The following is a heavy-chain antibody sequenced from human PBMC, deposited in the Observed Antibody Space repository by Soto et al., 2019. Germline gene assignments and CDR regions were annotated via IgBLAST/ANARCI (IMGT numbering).Heavy chain of an antibody. CDR1: GFTVSNYG. CDR3: AKIMNEITYYGMDV. D-gene: IGHD1-1*01. CDR2: ISSDGTDT. J-gene: IGHJ6*01. Sequence: EVQVVESGGGLVQPGGSLRLSCTASGFTVSNYGMRWVRQAPGTGLEGVSSISSDGTDTNYVDSVNGRFTVARDTHRNTPYLQINSLRPEDTGVYYCAKIMNEITYYGMDVWGQGTTVTVSS. V-gene: IGHV3-23*04.